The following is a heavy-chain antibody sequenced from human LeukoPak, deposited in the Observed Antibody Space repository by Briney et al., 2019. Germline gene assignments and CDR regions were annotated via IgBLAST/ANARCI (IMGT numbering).Heavy chain of an antibody. CDR1: GFTFSSYA. J-gene: IGHJ3*02. D-gene: IGHD4/OR15-4a*01. Sequence: GGSLRLSCAASGFTFSSYAMHWVRQAPGKGLEYVSAISSNGGSTYYANSVKGRFTISRDDSKNTLYLQMGSLRAEDMAVYYCARELTPGGVAFDIWGQGTMVTVSS. CDR2: ISSNGGST. V-gene: IGHV3-64*01. CDR3: ARELTPGGVAFDI.